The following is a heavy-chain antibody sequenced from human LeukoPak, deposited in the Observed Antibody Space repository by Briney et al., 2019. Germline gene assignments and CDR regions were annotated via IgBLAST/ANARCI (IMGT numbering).Heavy chain of an antibody. Sequence: GGSLRLSCAASGFTFSSYAMHWVRQAPGKGLEWVAVISYDGSNKYYADSVKGRFTISRDNSRNTLYLQMNSLRAEDTAVYYCARDGTRYSSGWSPDFDYWGQGTLVTVSS. D-gene: IGHD6-19*01. CDR1: GFTFSSYA. J-gene: IGHJ4*02. CDR3: ARDGTRYSSGWSPDFDY. V-gene: IGHV3-30*04. CDR2: ISYDGSNK.